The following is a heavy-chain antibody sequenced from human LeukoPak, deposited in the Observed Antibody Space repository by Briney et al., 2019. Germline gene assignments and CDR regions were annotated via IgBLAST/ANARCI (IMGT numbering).Heavy chain of an antibody. D-gene: IGHD6-6*01. CDR2: IYPGDSST. J-gene: IGHJ4*02. CDR1: GYTFSNHW. V-gene: IGHV5-51*01. Sequence: GESLKISCLGSGYTFSNHWIAWVRQMPGKGLEWMGIIYPGDSSTAYSPSFQGQVTISADKSISTAYLQWSSLKASDTAMYYCARGGQLAWFDYWGQGTLVTVSS. CDR3: ARGGQLAWFDY.